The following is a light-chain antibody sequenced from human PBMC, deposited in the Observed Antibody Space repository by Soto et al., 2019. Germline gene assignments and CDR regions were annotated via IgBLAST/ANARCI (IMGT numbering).Light chain of an antibody. CDR3: QQGYVTPRT. CDR2: DAT. Sequence: DIQMTQSPSSLSASVGDRVTITCRASQDISNYLNWYQHRLGRAPKLLIYDATRLQSGVSSRFSGSGSGTDFTRTISSLQPEDFATYYGQQGYVTPRTFGPGTRVDIK. J-gene: IGKJ1*01. CDR1: QDISNY. V-gene: IGKV1-39*01.